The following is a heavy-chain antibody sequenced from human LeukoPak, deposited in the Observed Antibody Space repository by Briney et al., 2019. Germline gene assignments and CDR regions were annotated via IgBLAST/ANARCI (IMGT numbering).Heavy chain of an antibody. J-gene: IGHJ5*02. V-gene: IGHV1-18*01. Sequence: ASVKVSCKASGYTSTNYGISWVRQAPGQGLEWMAWISAYNGATNYAQKFQDRVTMTTDTYTSTAYMELRRLRSDDTAVYYCARDQSCSPIWFDPWGQGTLVTVSS. D-gene: IGHD2-21*01. CDR3: ARDQSCSPIWFDP. CDR1: GYTSTNYG. CDR2: ISAYNGAT.